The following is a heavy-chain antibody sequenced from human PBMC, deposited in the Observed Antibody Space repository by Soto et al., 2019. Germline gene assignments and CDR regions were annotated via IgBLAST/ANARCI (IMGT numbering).Heavy chain of an antibody. J-gene: IGHJ4*02. CDR2: VFYTGFT. V-gene: IGHV4-39*01. D-gene: IGHD6-19*01. Sequence: PSETLSLTCAVSGGSISGSYYYWGWLRQSPGKGPEWIGSVFYTGFTSYNPSLESRVSVSVDTSKNQFSLKVSGVSAADTAVYYCARPSVPATRGPLDYWGQGALVTVSS. CDR1: GGSISGSYYY. CDR3: ARPSVPATRGPLDY.